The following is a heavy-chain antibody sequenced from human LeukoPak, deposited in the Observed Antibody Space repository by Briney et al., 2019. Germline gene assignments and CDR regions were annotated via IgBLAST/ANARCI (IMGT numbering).Heavy chain of an antibody. CDR1: GFIFDDYG. CDR2: INWNGGST. J-gene: IGHJ4*02. CDR3: ARRMYYYDSRGYTYYFDN. D-gene: IGHD3-22*01. V-gene: IGHV3-20*04. Sequence: GGSLRLSCAASGFIFDDYGMMWVPQAPGKGLEWFTDINWNGGSTGYADSVKDRFTISRDNAKNSLYLQMNSLRAEDTALYYCARRMYYYDSRGYTYYFDNWGQGALVTVSS.